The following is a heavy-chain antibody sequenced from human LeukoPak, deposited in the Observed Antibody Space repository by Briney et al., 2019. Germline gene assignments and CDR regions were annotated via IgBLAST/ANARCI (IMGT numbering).Heavy chain of an antibody. J-gene: IGHJ3*02. CDR1: GYTFTGYY. CDR2: INPNSGGT. CDR3: ARARTTVTPLDI. Sequence: GASVKDSCKASGYTFTGYYMHWVRQAPGQGLEWMGWINPNSGGTNYAQRFQGRVTMTRDTSISTAYMELSRLRSDDTAVYYCARARTTVTPLDIWGQGTMVTVSS. D-gene: IGHD4-17*01. V-gene: IGHV1-2*02.